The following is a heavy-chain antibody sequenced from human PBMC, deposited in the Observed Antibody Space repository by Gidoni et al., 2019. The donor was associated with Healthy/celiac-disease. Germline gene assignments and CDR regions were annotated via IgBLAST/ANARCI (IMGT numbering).Heavy chain of an antibody. J-gene: IGHJ4*02. CDR3: TIHVLLWFGALNPLDY. V-gene: IGHV3-15*01. CDR2: IKSKTDGGTT. CDR1: GVTFRNAW. D-gene: IGHD3-10*01. Sequence: EEQLVESGGGLVKPGGSLRPSCAASGVTFRNAWMSWVRQAPGKGREWVGRIKSKTDGGTTDYAAPVKGRFTISRDDSKNTLYLQMNSLKTEDTAVYYCTIHVLLWFGALNPLDYWGQGTLVTVSS.